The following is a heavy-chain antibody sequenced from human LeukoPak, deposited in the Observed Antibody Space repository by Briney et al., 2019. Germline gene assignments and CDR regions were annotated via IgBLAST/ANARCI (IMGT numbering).Heavy chain of an antibody. J-gene: IGHJ5*02. Sequence: PSETLSLTCTVSGGSISSYYWSWIRQPPGKGLEWIGYIYYSGSTNYNPSLKSRVTISVDTSKNQFSLKLSSVTAADTAVYYCARRRTDLLLSYFDPWGQGTLVTVSS. V-gene: IGHV4-59*01. CDR1: GGSISSYY. D-gene: IGHD2-21*01. CDR3: ARRRTDLLLSYFDP. CDR2: IYYSGST.